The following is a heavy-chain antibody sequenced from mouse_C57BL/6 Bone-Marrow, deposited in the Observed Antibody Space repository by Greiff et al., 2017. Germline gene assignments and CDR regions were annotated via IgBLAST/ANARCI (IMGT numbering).Heavy chain of an antibody. V-gene: IGHV1-50*01. CDR1: GYTFTSYW. CDR3: ARDYGRSFDY. J-gene: IGHJ2*01. CDR2: IDPSDSYT. D-gene: IGHD1-1*01. Sequence: QVQLQQPGAELVKPGASVKLSCKASGYTFTSYWMQWVKQRPGQGLEWIGEIDPSDSYTNYTQKFKGKATLTVDTSSSTAYMQLSSLTSEDSAVYYCARDYGRSFDYWGQGTTLTVSS.